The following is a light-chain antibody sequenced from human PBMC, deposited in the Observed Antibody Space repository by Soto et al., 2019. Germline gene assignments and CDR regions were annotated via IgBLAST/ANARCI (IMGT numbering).Light chain of an antibody. CDR1: SSDVGGYNY. Sequence: PASVSGSPGQSITISCTGTSSDVGGYNYVSWYQQHPGNAPRLMIYEVNNRPSGVPNRFSGSKSGNTASLTISGLQDEDEADYYCSSKTSSRTPFVFGNGTKVTV. J-gene: IGLJ1*01. CDR2: EVN. V-gene: IGLV2-14*01. CDR3: SSKTSSRTPFV.